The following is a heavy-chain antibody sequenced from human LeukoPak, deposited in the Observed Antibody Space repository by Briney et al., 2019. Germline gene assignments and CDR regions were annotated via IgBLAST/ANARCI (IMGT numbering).Heavy chain of an antibody. J-gene: IGHJ4*02. CDR2: ISSTGGTT. V-gene: IGHV3-23*01. D-gene: IGHD1-26*01. CDR3: ASNLGSYDY. Sequence: PGGSLRLSCAASGITFSSYGMSWVRQAPGKGLEWVSSISSTGGTTYYADSVKGRFTISRGNSKNTLYLQMNSLRAEDTAVYYCASNLGSYDYWGQGTLVTVSS. CDR1: GITFSSYG.